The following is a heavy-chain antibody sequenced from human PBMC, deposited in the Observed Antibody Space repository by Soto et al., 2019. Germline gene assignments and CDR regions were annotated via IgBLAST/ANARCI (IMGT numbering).Heavy chain of an antibody. V-gene: IGHV3-21*01. CDR1: GFTFINYS. D-gene: IGHD3-10*01. Sequence: GGSLRLSCAASGFTFINYSMNWVRQAPGKGLEWVSSISTSSGYRYYADSVKGRFTISRDNAKKSLYLQMNSLRAEDTAVYYCARDGSGYWYFDLWGRGTLVTVSS. J-gene: IGHJ2*01. CDR3: ARDGSGYWYFDL. CDR2: ISTSSGYR.